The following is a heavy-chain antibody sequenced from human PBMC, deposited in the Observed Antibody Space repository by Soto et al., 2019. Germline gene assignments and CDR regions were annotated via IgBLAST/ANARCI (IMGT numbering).Heavy chain of an antibody. V-gene: IGHV1-18*04. CDR2: ISVYNGNT. J-gene: IGHJ5*01. Sequence: ASVKVSCKAIGYTFSGYGICWVRQAPGQGLEWMGWISVYNGNTNYARKLQGRVTMTTDTSTSTAYMELRSLRSDDTAVYYCAGSCSNIGVTAPWFDSWGQGTLVTVSS. CDR1: GYTFSGYG. D-gene: IGHD5-12*01. CDR3: AGSCSNIGVTAPWFDS.